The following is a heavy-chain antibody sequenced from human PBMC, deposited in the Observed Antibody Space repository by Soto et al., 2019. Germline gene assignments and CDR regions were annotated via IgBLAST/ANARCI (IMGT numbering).Heavy chain of an antibody. V-gene: IGHV3-23*01. CDR1: GFTFSSYA. CDR2: ISGSGGST. D-gene: IGHD6-13*01. Sequence: GGSLRLSCAASGFTFSSYAMSWVRQAPGKGLEWVSAISGSGGSTYYADSVKGRFTISRDNSKNTLYLQMNSLRAEDTAVYYCVKAGTVAAAGTYYYYYYMDVWGKGTTVTVSS. CDR3: VKAGTVAAAGTYYYYYYMDV. J-gene: IGHJ6*03.